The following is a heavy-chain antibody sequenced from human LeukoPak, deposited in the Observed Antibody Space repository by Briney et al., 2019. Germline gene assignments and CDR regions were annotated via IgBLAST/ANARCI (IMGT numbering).Heavy chain of an antibody. J-gene: IGHJ6*03. CDR1: GYTFTSYG. Sequence: GSVKVSCKASGYTFTSYGISWVRQAPGQGLEWMGWINPNSGGTNYAQKFQGRVTMTRDTSISTAYMELTRLRSDDTAVYFCARGSDYDDYFYMDFWGKGTTVTVSS. CDR3: ARGSDYDDYFYMDF. V-gene: IGHV1-2*02. CDR2: INPNSGGT.